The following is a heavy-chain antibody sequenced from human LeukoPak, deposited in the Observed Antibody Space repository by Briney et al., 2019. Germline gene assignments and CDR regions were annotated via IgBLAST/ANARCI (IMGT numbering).Heavy chain of an antibody. V-gene: IGHV4-39*07. CDR3: ARDKREPRYAFDI. CDR2: IYYSGNT. J-gene: IGHJ3*02. CDR1: GGSITSDTYY. D-gene: IGHD1-26*01. Sequence: PSETLSLTCTASGGSITSDTYYWGWIRQPPGKGLEWIGSIYYSGNTYYNPSLKSRVTISVDTSKNQFSLRLSSVTAADTAVYYCARDKREPRYAFDIWGQGTMVTVSS.